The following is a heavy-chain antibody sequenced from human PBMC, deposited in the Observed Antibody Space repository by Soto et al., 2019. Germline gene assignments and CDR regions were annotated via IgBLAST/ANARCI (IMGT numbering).Heavy chain of an antibody. J-gene: IGHJ4*02. D-gene: IGHD3-22*01. CDR2: INNDGDST. CDR1: GFTFSSYW. Sequence: PGGSLRLSCAASGFTFSSYWMHWVRQAPGKGLVWVSRINNDGDSTSYADSVKGRFTISRDNAKNTLYLQMNSLRAEDTAVYYCASMGSSGYWFDYWGQGTLVIVSS. V-gene: IGHV3-74*01. CDR3: ASMGSSGYWFDY.